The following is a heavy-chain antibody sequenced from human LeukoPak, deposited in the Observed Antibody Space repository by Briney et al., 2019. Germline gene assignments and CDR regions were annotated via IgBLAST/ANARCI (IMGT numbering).Heavy chain of an antibody. CDR1: GGSFSGYY. J-gene: IGHJ5*02. CDR2: INHSGST. V-gene: IGHV4-34*01. Sequence: SETLSLTCAVYGGSFSGYYWSWIRQPPGKGLEWIGEINHSGSTNYNPSLKSRVTISVDTSKNQFSLKLSSVTAADTAVYYCARDLLGSETAYNWFDPWGQGTLVTVSS. CDR3: ARDLLGSETAYNWFDP.